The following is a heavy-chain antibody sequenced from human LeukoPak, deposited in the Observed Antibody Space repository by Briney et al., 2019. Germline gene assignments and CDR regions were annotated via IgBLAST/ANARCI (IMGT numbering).Heavy chain of an antibody. D-gene: IGHD5-12*01. V-gene: IGHV3-21*01. CDR2: ISSSSSYI. Sequence: GGSLRLSCAASGFTFSSYWMSWVRQAPGKGLEWVSSISSSSSYIYYADSVKGRFTISRDNAKNSLYLQMNSLRAEDTAVYYCARGGYSGYDFHYWGQGTLVTVSS. J-gene: IGHJ4*02. CDR3: ARGGYSGYDFHY. CDR1: GFTFSSYW.